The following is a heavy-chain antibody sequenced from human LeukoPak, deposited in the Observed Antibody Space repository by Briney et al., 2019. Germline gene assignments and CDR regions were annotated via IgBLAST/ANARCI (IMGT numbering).Heavy chain of an antibody. D-gene: IGHD4-17*01. V-gene: IGHV4-39*01. Sequence: SGTRSFTCTVSVGSIRSSGSNWGGIRQPQGKGLEWIGSIYYSGSTYYNPSLKSRVTISVDTSKNQFSLKLSSVTAADTAVYYCARLLTTVTTLGYWGQGTLVTVSS. CDR2: IYYSGST. CDR1: VGSIRSSGSN. J-gene: IGHJ4*02. CDR3: ARLLTTVTTLGY.